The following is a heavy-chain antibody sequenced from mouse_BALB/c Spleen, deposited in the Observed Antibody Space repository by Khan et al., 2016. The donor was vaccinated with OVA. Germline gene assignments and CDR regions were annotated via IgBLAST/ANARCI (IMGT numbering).Heavy chain of an antibody. V-gene: IGHV9-1*02. CDR2: INTYTGEP. D-gene: IGHD6-2*01. CDR1: GYTFKNYG. CDR3: ARISSYWYSDV. J-gene: IGHJ1*01. Sequence: QIQLVQSGPELKKPGETVKISCKASGYTFKNYGMNWVKQAPGKGLKWMGWINTYTGEPTYADDFKGRFVFSLETSASPAYLQISNLKNEDMTTYFCARISSYWYSDVWGAGTTVTVSS.